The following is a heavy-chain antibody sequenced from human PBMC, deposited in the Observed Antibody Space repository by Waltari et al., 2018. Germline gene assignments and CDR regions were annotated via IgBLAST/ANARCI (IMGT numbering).Heavy chain of an antibody. D-gene: IGHD6-19*01. V-gene: IGHV3-23*01. CDR2: ISGSGGST. CDR3: AKHSQWLVTYYHADY. Sequence: EVQLLESGGGLVQPGGSLRLPCAASGFTFRSYALSWVRHAPGKGLEWVSAISGSGGSTYYADSVKGRFTISRDNSKNTLYLQMNSLRAEDTAVYYCAKHSQWLVTYYHADYWGQGTLVTVSS. J-gene: IGHJ4*02. CDR1: GFTFRSYA.